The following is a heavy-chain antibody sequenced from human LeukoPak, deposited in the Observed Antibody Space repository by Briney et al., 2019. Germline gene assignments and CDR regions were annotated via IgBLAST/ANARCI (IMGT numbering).Heavy chain of an antibody. J-gene: IGHJ4*01. CDR2: IGISSGNT. V-gene: IGHV3-48*01. CDR1: GFNFIDYS. CDR3: ARDHRYAFDN. D-gene: IGHD5-12*01. Sequence: GGSLRLSCAASGFNFIDYSMNWVRQAPGKGLEWISYIGISSGNTKYADSVKGRFTISRDKVRNSLYLQMNSLRVEDTAVYYCARDHRYAFDNWGHGTLVTVSS.